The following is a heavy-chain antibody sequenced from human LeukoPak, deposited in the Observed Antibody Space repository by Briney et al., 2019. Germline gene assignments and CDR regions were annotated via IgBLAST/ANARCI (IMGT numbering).Heavy chain of an antibody. D-gene: IGHD6-19*01. CDR3: AKGSQWLITFFDY. CDR1: GFTFSSYA. J-gene: IGHJ4*02. CDR2: ISGSGGST. V-gene: IGHV3-23*01. Sequence: GGSLRLSCAASGFTFSSYAMSWVRQAPGKGVEWVSAISGSGGSTYYADSVKGRFTISRDNSKNTLYPQMNSLRAEDTAVYYCAKGSQWLITFFDYWGQGTLVTVSS.